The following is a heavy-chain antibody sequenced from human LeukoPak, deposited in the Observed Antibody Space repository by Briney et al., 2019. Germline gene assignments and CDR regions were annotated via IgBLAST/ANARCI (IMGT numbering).Heavy chain of an antibody. Sequence: ASVKVSCKAYGYTFTGFYIHRIRQAPGQGLEWMGWINPKSGDTNYAQKFLGRVTVTRDTSVSTAYMELSRLKSDDTAVYYCARGIDEYWGQGTLVTVSS. CDR2: INPKSGDT. V-gene: IGHV1-2*02. CDR3: ARGIDEY. J-gene: IGHJ4*02. CDR1: GYTFTGFY.